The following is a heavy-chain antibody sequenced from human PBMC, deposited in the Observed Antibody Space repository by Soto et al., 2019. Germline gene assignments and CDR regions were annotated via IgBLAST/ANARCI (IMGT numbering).Heavy chain of an antibody. Sequence: AAVKVSCQASGYTFTEYDIHSVLQAPGRGLDRLGLINPKRGGTSTAQKFQGWVTMTTDTSISTASMELTRLTSDDTAIYYCARGDSTDCSNGVCSFFYNHDMDVWGQGTTVTVSS. CDR3: ARGDSTDCSNGVCSFFYNHDMDV. V-gene: IGHV1-2*04. CDR2: INPKRGGT. D-gene: IGHD2-8*01. J-gene: IGHJ6*02. CDR1: GYTFTEYD.